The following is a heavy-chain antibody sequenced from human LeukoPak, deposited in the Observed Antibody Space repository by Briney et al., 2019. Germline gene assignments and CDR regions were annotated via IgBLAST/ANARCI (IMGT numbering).Heavy chain of an antibody. D-gene: IGHD5-24*01. CDR1: GGSISTYY. J-gene: IGHJ5*02. Sequence: SETLCLTCTVSGGSISTYYWSWIRQPPGKGLEWIGYIYYNGDTNYNPSLKSRVTISVDTSKKQFSLKLRTVIAADTAVYYCARRGGRDGYNLNWFDPWGQGTLVTVSS. V-gene: IGHV4-59*01. CDR2: IYYNGDT. CDR3: ARRGGRDGYNLNWFDP.